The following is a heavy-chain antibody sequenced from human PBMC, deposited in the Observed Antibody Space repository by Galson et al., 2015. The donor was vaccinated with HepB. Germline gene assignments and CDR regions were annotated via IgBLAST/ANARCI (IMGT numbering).Heavy chain of an antibody. D-gene: IGHD5-24*01. CDR2: INSDGSST. CDR3: ARDGRDGYNFDY. CDR1: GFTFSSYW. Sequence: SLRLSCAASGFTFSSYWMHWVRQAPGKGLVWVSRINSDGSSTSYADSVKGRFTISRDNAKNTLYLQMNSLRAEDTAVYYCARDGRDGYNFDYWGQGTLVTVSS. V-gene: IGHV3-74*01. J-gene: IGHJ4*02.